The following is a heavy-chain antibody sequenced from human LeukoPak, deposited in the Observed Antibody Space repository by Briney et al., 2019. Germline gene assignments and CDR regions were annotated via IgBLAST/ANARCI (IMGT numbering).Heavy chain of an antibody. CDR1: GFTFHDYS. CDR3: VRDLYYRFDG. D-gene: IGHD3-10*01. V-gene: IGHV3-74*01. Sequence: RASLKVSCKACGFTFHDYSIHWVRQAPGKGLGWLSRINSNGSSTTYADFVKGRFTLSRDNTKNTRYLQMNRPRAEDTAVYYCVRDLYYRFDGCGQGSLVTASS. CDR2: INSNGSST. J-gene: IGHJ5*02.